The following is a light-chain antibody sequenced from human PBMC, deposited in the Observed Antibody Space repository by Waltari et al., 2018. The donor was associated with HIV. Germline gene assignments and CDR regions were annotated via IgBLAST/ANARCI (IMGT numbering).Light chain of an antibody. Sequence: QSVLTQPPSASGTPGQRVTISCSGSSSNIGSNYVYWYQQLPGTAPKLLVYRNNQRPPGVPARFSGSKSGTSASLASSGLRSAGEAAYYCAAWDDSLSGQVFGGGTKLTVL. V-gene: IGLV1-47*01. CDR3: AAWDDSLSGQV. CDR1: SSNIGSNY. CDR2: RNN. J-gene: IGLJ3*02.